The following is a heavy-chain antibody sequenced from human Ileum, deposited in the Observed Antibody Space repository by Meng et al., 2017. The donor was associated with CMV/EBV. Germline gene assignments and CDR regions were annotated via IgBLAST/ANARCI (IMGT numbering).Heavy chain of an antibody. Sequence: GGSLRLSCAASGFTVSSNYMSWVRQAPGKGLEWVSVIYSGGSTYYADSVKGRFTISRDNSKNTLYLQMNSLRAEDTAVYYCARDRSTRTGMDVWGQGTTVTGAS. CDR2: IYSGGST. CDR1: GFTVSSNY. V-gene: IGHV3-66*02. D-gene: IGHD2-15*01. CDR3: ARDRSTRTGMDV. J-gene: IGHJ6*02.